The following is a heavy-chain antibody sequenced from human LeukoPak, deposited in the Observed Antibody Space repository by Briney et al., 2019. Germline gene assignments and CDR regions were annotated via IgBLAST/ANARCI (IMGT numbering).Heavy chain of an antibody. D-gene: IGHD3-3*01. Sequence: PGGSLRLSCAASGFTFSSYAMSWVRQAPGKGLEWVSAISGSGGSTYYADSVKGRFTISRDNSKNTLYLQMNSLRAEDTAVYYCAKVIEEDFWSGYPWYFDYWGQGTLVTVSS. V-gene: IGHV3-23*01. CDR3: AKVIEEDFWSGYPWYFDY. CDR1: GFTFSSYA. J-gene: IGHJ4*02. CDR2: ISGSGGST.